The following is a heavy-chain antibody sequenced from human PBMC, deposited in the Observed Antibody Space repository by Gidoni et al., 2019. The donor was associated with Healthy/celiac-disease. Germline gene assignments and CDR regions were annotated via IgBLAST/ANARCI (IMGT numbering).Heavy chain of an antibody. D-gene: IGHD3-22*01. CDR3: AREGHMTMRAFDY. J-gene: IGHJ4*02. Sequence: QVQLQESGPGLVKPSQTLSLTCPVSGGSISSGGYYGSWIRQHPGKGLEWIGYIHYSGSTYYNPSLKSRVTISVDTSKNQFSLKLSSVTAADTAVYYCAREGHMTMRAFDYWGQGTLVTVSS. CDR1: GGSISSGGYY. CDR2: IHYSGST. V-gene: IGHV4-31*03.